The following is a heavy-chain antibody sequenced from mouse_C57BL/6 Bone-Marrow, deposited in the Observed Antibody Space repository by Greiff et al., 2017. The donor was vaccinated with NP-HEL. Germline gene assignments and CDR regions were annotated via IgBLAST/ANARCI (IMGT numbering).Heavy chain of an antibody. CDR1: GYAFSSSW. CDR2: IYPGDGDT. D-gene: IGHD2-4*01. J-gene: IGHJ2*01. CDR3: ALGDYDFDY. V-gene: IGHV1-82*01. Sequence: VQLQESGPELVKPGASVKISCKASGYAFSSSWMNWVKQRPGKGLEWIGRIYPGDGDTNYNGKFKGKATLTADKSSSTAYMQLSSLTSEDSAVYFCALGDYDFDYWGQGTTLTVSS.